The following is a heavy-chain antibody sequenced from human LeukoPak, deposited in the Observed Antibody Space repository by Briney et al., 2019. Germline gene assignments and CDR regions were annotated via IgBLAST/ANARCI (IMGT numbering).Heavy chain of an antibody. J-gene: IGHJ4*02. D-gene: IGHD3-22*01. Sequence: GGSLRLSCAASGFTFSSYAMSWVRQAPGKGLEWVSAISGSGGSTYYADSVKGRFTISRDNSKNTLYLQMNSLRAEDTAVYYCAKDRRYYYDSSGYLFDYWGQGTLVTVSS. CDR1: GFTFSSYA. CDR2: ISGSGGST. V-gene: IGHV3-23*01. CDR3: AKDRRYYYDSSGYLFDY.